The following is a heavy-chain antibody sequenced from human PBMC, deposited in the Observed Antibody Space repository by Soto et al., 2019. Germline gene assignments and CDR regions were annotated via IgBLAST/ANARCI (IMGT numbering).Heavy chain of an antibody. Sequence: GESLRLSCAASGFTFSSYGMHWVRQAPGKGLEWVAVIWYDGSNKYYADSVKGRFTISRDNSKNTLYLQMNSLRAEDTAVYYCARQHCSSTSCYWDSNKSLAKWGQGTLVTVSS. CDR3: ARQHCSSTSCYWDSNKSLAK. J-gene: IGHJ4*02. CDR1: GFTFSSYG. CDR2: IWYDGSNK. D-gene: IGHD2-2*01. V-gene: IGHV3-33*01.